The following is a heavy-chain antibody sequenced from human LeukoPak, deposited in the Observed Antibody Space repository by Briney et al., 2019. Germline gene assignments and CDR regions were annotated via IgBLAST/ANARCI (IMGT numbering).Heavy chain of an antibody. V-gene: IGHV1-2*02. CDR1: GYTFTENY. Sequence: ASVKVSCKVSGYTFTENYIHWVRETPGRGLEWMGLINPHTGAANYTQSFQGRVTLTRDTSSSTAYMHLSSLRFHDTAVYYCARGKSGYSPWGQGTPVTVSS. CDR2: INPHTGAA. CDR3: ARGKSGYSP. D-gene: IGHD3-22*01. J-gene: IGHJ4*02.